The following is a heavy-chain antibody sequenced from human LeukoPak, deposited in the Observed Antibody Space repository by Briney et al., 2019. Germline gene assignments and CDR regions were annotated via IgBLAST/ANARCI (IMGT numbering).Heavy chain of an antibody. CDR1: GYTFTGYY. D-gene: IGHD3-9*01. CDR3: ARRDYDILTGYYDDY. J-gene: IGHJ4*02. V-gene: IGHV1-2*02. Sequence: GASVKVSCKASGYTFTGYYMHWVRQAPGQGLEWMGWINPTSGGTNYAQKFQGRVTMTRDTSISTAYMELSRLRSDDTAVYYCARRDYDILTGYYDDYWGQGTLVTVSS. CDR2: INPTSGGT.